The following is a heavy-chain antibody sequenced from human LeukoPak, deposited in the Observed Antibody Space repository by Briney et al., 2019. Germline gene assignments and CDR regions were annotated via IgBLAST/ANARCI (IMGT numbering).Heavy chain of an antibody. CDR1: GYTFTSYD. CDR3: ARGAPPYYDILTGYYRDFDY. D-gene: IGHD3-9*01. CDR2: MNPNSGNT. J-gene: IGHJ4*02. Sequence: ASVKVSCKAPGYTFTSYDINWVRQAPGQGLEWMGWMNPNSGNTGYAQKFQGRVTMTRDTSISTAYMELSRLRSDDTAVYYCARGAPPYYDILTGYYRDFDYWGQGTLVTVSS. V-gene: IGHV1-8*01.